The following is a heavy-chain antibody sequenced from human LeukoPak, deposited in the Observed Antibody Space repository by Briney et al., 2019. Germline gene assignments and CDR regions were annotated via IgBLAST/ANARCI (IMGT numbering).Heavy chain of an antibody. J-gene: IGHJ6*02. CDR2: IIPIFGTA. Sequence: SVKVSCKASGYTFTNYYMKWVRQAPGQGLEWMGGIIPIFGTANYAQKFQGRVTITADESTSTAYMELSSLRSEDTAVYYCARARAPRQYCSSTSCYADYYYYYGMDVWGQGTTVTVSS. V-gene: IGHV1-69*13. D-gene: IGHD2-2*01. CDR1: GYTFTNYY. CDR3: ARARAPRQYCSSTSCYADYYYYYGMDV.